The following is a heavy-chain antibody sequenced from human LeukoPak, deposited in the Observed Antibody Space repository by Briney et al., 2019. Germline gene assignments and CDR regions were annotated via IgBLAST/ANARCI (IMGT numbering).Heavy chain of an antibody. CDR2: IYYSGST. D-gene: IGHD3-10*01. CDR3: ARTTTVRGTYYMDV. Sequence: TSETLSLTCTVSGGSISSYYWSWIRQPPGKGLEWIGYIYYSGSTNYNPSLKSRVTISVDTSKNRFSLKLRSVTAADTAVYYCARTTTVRGTYYMDVWGKGTTVTVSS. J-gene: IGHJ6*03. V-gene: IGHV4-59*01. CDR1: GGSISSYY.